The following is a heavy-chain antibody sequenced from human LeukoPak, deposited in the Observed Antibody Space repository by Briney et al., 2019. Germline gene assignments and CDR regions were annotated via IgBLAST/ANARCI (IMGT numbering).Heavy chain of an antibody. D-gene: IGHD6-13*01. V-gene: IGHV3-30-3*01. CDR1: GFTFSSYA. Sequence: GGSLRLSCAASGFTFSSYAMHWVRQAPGKGLQWVAVISYDGSNKYYADSVKGRFTISRDNSKNTLYLQMNSLRAEDTAVYYCARNPLSAMDSSSWFDYWGQGTLVTVSS. CDR3: ARNPLSAMDSSSWFDY. J-gene: IGHJ4*02. CDR2: ISYDGSNK.